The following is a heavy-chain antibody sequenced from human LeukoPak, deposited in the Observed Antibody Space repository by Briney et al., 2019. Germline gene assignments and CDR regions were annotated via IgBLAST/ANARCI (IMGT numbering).Heavy chain of an antibody. J-gene: IGHJ4*02. Sequence: GVSLRLSWAAYGVTFTSYGIDWVRQAPSKWLEWVEVIRYDGSNKYYADSVKGRFTISRDNSKNTLYLQMNSLRAEDTAVYYCAKDRRDGYNLSMDYWGQGTLVTVSS. CDR1: GVTFTSYG. CDR2: IRYDGSNK. D-gene: IGHD5-24*01. CDR3: AKDRRDGYNLSMDY. V-gene: IGHV3-33*06.